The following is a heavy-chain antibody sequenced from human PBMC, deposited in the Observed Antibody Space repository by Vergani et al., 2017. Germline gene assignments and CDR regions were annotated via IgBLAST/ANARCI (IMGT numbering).Heavy chain of an antibody. J-gene: IGHJ4*02. V-gene: IGHV4-34*01. CDR2: INHSGST. CDR1: GGSFSGYY. Sequence: QVQLQQWGAGLLKPSETLSLTCAVYGGSFSGYYWSWIRQPPGKGLEWIGEINHSGSTNYNPSLKSRVTISVDTSKNQFSLKLSSGTDADTAVYYCASVPAGYSYGKRRGYYFDYWGQGTLVTVSS. D-gene: IGHD5-18*01. CDR3: ASVPAGYSYGKRRGYYFDY.